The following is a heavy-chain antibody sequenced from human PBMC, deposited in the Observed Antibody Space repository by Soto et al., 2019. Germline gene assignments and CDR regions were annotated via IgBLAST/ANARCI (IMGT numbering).Heavy chain of an antibody. CDR2: IYWDDDK. Sequence: QITLKESGPTLVRLTKTLTLTCTFSGFSLTTSGVGVGWIRQPPGKALEWLAVIYWDDDKRYSSSLKSRLTITKDTSKNQVVLTMTNMDPVDTATYYCAHHPYYGLGSYSFDYWGQGTLVTVSS. CDR3: AHHPYYGLGSYSFDY. D-gene: IGHD3-10*01. V-gene: IGHV2-5*02. CDR1: GFSLTTSGVG. J-gene: IGHJ4*02.